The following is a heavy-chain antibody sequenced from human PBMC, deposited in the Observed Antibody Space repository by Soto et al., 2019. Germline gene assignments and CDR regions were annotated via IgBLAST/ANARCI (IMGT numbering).Heavy chain of an antibody. D-gene: IGHD1-26*01. CDR1: EFTFSSYG. CDR2: ISYDGTDE. CDR3: AKDTSPRVVGSSMDY. Sequence: QVQLVESGGGVVQPGRSLRLSCAASEFTFSSYGMHCVRQAPGKGLEWVAIISYDGTDESYADSVKGRFTISRDNSQNTLYLQMNSLCAEDTAVYFCAKDTSPRVVGSSMDYWGQGTRVTVSS. V-gene: IGHV3-30*18. J-gene: IGHJ4*02.